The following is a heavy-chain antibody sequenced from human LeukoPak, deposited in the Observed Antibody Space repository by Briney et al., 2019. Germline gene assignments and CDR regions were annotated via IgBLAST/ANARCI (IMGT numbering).Heavy chain of an antibody. CDR3: ARLSTVTTSFDY. CDR1: GGSISSYY. V-gene: IGHV4-4*07. J-gene: IGHJ4*02. D-gene: IGHD4-17*01. CDR2: IYTSGTT. Sequence: SETLSLTCTVSGGSISSYYWSWIRQPAGKGLEWIGRIYTSGTTHYNPSLKSRVTMSVDTSKNQFSLKLSSVTAADTAVYYCARLSTVTTSFDYWGQGTLVTVSS.